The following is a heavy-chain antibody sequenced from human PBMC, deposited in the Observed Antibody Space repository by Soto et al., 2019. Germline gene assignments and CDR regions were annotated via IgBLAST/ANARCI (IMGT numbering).Heavy chain of an antibody. Sequence: GASVKVSCKASRYTFTSYGMSCVRHAPGQGLEWMGWISAYNGNTNYAQKLQGRVTMTTDTSTSTAYMELRSLRSDDTAVYYCARDIVVVPAATDRYYYYGMDVWGQGTTVTVSS. CDR1: RYTFTSYG. D-gene: IGHD2-2*01. CDR2: ISAYNGNT. CDR3: ARDIVVVPAATDRYYYYGMDV. V-gene: IGHV1-18*04. J-gene: IGHJ6*02.